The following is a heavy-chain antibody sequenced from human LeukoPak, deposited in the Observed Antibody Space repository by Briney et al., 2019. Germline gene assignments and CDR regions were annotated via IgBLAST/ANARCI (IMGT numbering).Heavy chain of an antibody. CDR2: FDPEDGET. CDR1: GYTLTELS. CDR3: ATIFQGGATYFDY. D-gene: IGHD1-26*01. V-gene: IGHV1-24*01. J-gene: IGHJ4*02. Sequence: ASVKVSCKVSGYTLTELSMHWVRQAPGKGLEWMGGFDPEDGETIYAQKFQGRVTMTEDTSTDTAYMELSSLRSEDTAVYYCATIFQGGATYFDYWGQGTLDTVSS.